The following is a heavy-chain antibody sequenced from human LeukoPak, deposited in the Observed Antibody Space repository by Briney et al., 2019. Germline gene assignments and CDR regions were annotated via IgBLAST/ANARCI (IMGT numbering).Heavy chain of an antibody. CDR1: GYTFTSYY. Sequence: ASVKVSCKASGYTFTSYYMHWVRQAPGQGLEWMGIINPSGGSTSYAQKFQGRVTMTRDTSTSTVYMELSSLRSEDTAVYYCARTRYCSGGSCYWGGFYYFDYWGHGTLVTVSS. CDR3: ARTRYCSGGSCYWGGFYYFDY. V-gene: IGHV1-46*01. J-gene: IGHJ4*01. D-gene: IGHD2-15*01. CDR2: INPSGGST.